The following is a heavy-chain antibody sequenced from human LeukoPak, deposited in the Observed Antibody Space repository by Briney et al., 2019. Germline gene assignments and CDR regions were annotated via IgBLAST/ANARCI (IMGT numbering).Heavy chain of an antibody. V-gene: IGHV4-59*01. D-gene: IGHD3-10*01. CDR2: IYYSGST. CDR1: GGSMSSYY. Sequence: SETLSLTCTVSGGSMSSYYWTWIRQPPGKGLEWIGYIYYSGSTNYNPSLKGRVTISVDTSKNQFSLKLRSVTAADTAVYYCARATEFGDYYFDYWGQGTLVTVSS. J-gene: IGHJ4*02. CDR3: ARATEFGDYYFDY.